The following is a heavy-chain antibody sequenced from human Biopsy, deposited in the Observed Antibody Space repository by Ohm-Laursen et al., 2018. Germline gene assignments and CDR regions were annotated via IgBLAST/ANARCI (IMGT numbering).Heavy chain of an antibody. Sequence: SDTLSLTCTVSGGSISSDYWSWIRQTPGKGLEWIGYIYYSGSTYYNPSLKSRISMSVDTSRNQFSLKLNSVTAADTAVYYCARATNSTGWPYYYFYGMDVWGQGTTVTVSS. J-gene: IGHJ6*02. CDR1: GGSISSDY. CDR3: ARATNSTGWPYYYFYGMDV. CDR2: IYYSGST. D-gene: IGHD2/OR15-2a*01. V-gene: IGHV4-59*07.